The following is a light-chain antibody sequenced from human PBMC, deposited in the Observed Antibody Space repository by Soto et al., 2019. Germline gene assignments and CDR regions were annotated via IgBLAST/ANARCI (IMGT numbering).Light chain of an antibody. J-gene: IGLJ1*01. Sequence: SALTQPASVSGSPGQSITISCTGTSSDVGGYNYVSWYQQHPGKAPKLIIYAVTNRPSGVSIRFSGSKSGNTASLTISGLQAEDEAPYYCCSHTSSTTYVFRPATTVTVL. V-gene: IGLV2-14*01. CDR3: CSHTSSTTYV. CDR1: SSDVGGYNY. CDR2: AVT.